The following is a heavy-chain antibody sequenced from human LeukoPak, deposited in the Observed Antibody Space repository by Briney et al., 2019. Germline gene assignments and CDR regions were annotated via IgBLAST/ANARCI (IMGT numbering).Heavy chain of an antibody. Sequence: GGSLRLSCAASEFSVGSNYMTWVRQAPGEGLEWVSLIYSGGSTYYADSVKGRFTISRDNSKNTLYLQMNSLRAEDTAVYYCAKDSRTYFKWLDPWGQGTLVTVSS. D-gene: IGHD6-13*01. J-gene: IGHJ5*02. V-gene: IGHV3-66*01. CDR2: IYSGGST. CDR1: EFSVGSNY. CDR3: AKDSRTYFKWLDP.